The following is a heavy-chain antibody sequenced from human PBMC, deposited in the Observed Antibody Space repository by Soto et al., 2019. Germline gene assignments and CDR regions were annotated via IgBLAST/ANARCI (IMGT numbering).Heavy chain of an antibody. D-gene: IGHD6-6*01. CDR3: ASGGYSSSYYYYGMDV. V-gene: IGHV1-69*13. CDR1: GGTFSSYA. CDR2: IIPIFGTA. Sequence: SVKVSCKASGGTFSSYAISWVRQAPGQGLEWMGGIIPIFGTANYAQKFQGRVTITADESTSTAYMELSSLRSEDTAVYYCASGGYSSSYYYYGMDVWGQGTTVTVS. J-gene: IGHJ6*02.